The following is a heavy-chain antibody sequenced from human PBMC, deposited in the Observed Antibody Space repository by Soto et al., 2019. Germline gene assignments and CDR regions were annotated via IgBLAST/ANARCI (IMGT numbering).Heavy chain of an antibody. CDR1: GYTFTSYG. V-gene: IGHV1-18*04. CDR2: ISAYNGNT. Sequence: QVQLVQSGAEVKKPGASVKVSCKASGYTFTSYGISWVRQAPGQGLEWMGWISAYNGNTNYAQKLQGRVTMTTDTSTSPAYMELRSLRSDDTAVYYCARDSNEVVVAADFDYWGQGTLVTVSS. CDR3: ARDSNEVVVAADFDY. D-gene: IGHD2-15*01. J-gene: IGHJ4*02.